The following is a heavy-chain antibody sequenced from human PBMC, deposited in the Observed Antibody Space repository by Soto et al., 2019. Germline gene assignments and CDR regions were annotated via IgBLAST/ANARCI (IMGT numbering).Heavy chain of an antibody. Sequence: GPTLVNPTQTLTLTCTFSGFSLSISGMCVSWIRQPPGKALEWLALIDWDDDKYYSTSLKTRLTISKDTSKNQVVLTMTDMDPVDTATYYCARIPNRLQGCHMDVWGQGTTVTVSS. J-gene: IGHJ6*02. CDR2: IDWDDDK. CDR1: GFSLSISGMC. V-gene: IGHV2-70*01. CDR3: ARIPNRLQGCHMDV.